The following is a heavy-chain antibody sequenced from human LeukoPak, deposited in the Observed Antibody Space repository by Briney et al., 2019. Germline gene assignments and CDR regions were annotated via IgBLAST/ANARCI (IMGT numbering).Heavy chain of an antibody. CDR3: ASSVHLDY. Sequence: SETLSLTCAVYGGSFSGYCWSWIRQPPGKGLEWIGEINHSGSTNYNPSLKSRVTISVDTSKNQFSLKLSSVTAADTAVYYCASSVHLDYWGQGTLVTVSS. V-gene: IGHV4-34*01. J-gene: IGHJ4*02. CDR1: GGSFSGYC. D-gene: IGHD3-10*02. CDR2: INHSGST.